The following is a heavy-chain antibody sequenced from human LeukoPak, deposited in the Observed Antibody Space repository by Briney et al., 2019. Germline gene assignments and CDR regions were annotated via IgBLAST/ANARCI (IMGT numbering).Heavy chain of an antibody. J-gene: IGHJ4*02. CDR2: INHSGYT. D-gene: IGHD4-17*01. V-gene: IGHV4-34*01. CDR1: GDSLTSHF. CDR3: TRMTTGHDY. Sequence: SETLSLTCNVSGDSLTSHFWSWVRQTPGKGLEWIGEINHSGYTNDNPSLKSRVTLSIDTSRKQFSLNLRSVTVADAGTYYCTRMTTGHDYWGQGTLVTVSS.